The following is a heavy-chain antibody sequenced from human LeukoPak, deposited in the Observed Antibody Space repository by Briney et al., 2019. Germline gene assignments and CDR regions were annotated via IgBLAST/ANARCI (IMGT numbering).Heavy chain of an antibody. CDR1: KYTFRDYY. D-gene: IGHD3-10*01. Sequence: GGSLRLSCAASKYTFRDYYMSWVRLAPGKGLEWIAYISSNGRTIYYADSVRGRFTISRDNDKSSMYLLMNSLRVDDTAVYYCVRDSPRVRGWFDPWGQGTLVTVSS. CDR2: ISSNGRTI. J-gene: IGHJ5*02. CDR3: VRDSPRVRGWFDP. V-gene: IGHV3-11*01.